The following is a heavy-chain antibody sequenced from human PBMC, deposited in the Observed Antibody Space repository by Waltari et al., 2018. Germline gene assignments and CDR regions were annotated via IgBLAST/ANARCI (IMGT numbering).Heavy chain of an antibody. CDR1: GFSLSTSGVG. Sequence: QITLKESGSTLVKPTQTLTLTCTFSGFSLSTSGVGVGWIRQPPGKALEWLALIYWGEDKRYSPALKSRLTITKDTSKNQVVLTMTNMDPVDTATYYCAHKRFVEWLSPDDVWGQGTTVTVSS. D-gene: IGHD3-3*01. V-gene: IGHV2-5*02. CDR2: IYWGEDK. J-gene: IGHJ6*02. CDR3: AHKRFVEWLSPDDV.